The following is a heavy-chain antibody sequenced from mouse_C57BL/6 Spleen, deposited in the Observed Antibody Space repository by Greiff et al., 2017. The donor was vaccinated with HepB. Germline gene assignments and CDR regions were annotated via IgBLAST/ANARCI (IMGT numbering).Heavy chain of an antibody. V-gene: IGHV1-56*01. D-gene: IGHD1-1*01. CDR2: IFPGSGST. CDR1: GYTFTSHW. J-gene: IGHJ1*03. CDR3: ARGATPGSSYEYFDV. Sequence: QVQLQQSGPELVRPGASVKISCKAPGYTFTSHWMQWVRQRPGQGLEWIGEIFPGSGSTYYNEKLKGKATLTVDTYSSTAYMQLSSLTSEDSAVYFCARGATPGSSYEYFDVWGTGTTVTVSS.